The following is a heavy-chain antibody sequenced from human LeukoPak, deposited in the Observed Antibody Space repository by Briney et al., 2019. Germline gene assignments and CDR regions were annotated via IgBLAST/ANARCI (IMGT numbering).Heavy chain of an antibody. J-gene: IGHJ5*02. D-gene: IGHD2-21*01. CDR1: GFTFSSYA. Sequence: GGSLRLSCAASGFTFSSYAMSWVRRAPGRGLEWVSAISGSGGSTYYADSVKGRFTISRDNSKDTLYLQMNSLRAEDTAVYYCAKVVRIPNWFDPWGQGTLVTVSS. CDR2: ISGSGGST. V-gene: IGHV3-23*01. CDR3: AKVVRIPNWFDP.